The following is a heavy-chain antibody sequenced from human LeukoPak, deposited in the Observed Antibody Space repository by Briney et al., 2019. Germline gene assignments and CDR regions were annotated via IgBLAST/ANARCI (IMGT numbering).Heavy chain of an antibody. J-gene: IGHJ4*02. CDR2: ISSSSSTI. V-gene: IGHV3-48*01. CDR3: ARDPTWYDSSGYYPVYYFDY. CDR1: GITFSSYS. D-gene: IGHD3-22*01. Sequence: GGSLRLSCAASGITFSSYSMNWVRQAPGKGLEGVSYISSSSSTIYYADSVKGRFTISRDNAKNSLYLQMNSLRPEDTAVYYCARDPTWYDSSGYYPVYYFDYWGQGTLVTVSS.